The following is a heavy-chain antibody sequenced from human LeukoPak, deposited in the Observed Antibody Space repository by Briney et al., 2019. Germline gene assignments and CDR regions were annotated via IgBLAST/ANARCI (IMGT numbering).Heavy chain of an antibody. CDR3: AREGRGGVVPAADY. Sequence: GGSLRLSCAASGFTFSDYYMSWIRQAPGKGLEWVSYISSSSSYTNYADSVKGRFTISRDNAKNSLYLQMNSLRAEDTAVYYCAREGRGGVVPAADYWGQGTLVTVSS. V-gene: IGHV3-11*05. J-gene: IGHJ4*02. CDR1: GFTFSDYY. CDR2: ISSSSSYT. D-gene: IGHD2-2*01.